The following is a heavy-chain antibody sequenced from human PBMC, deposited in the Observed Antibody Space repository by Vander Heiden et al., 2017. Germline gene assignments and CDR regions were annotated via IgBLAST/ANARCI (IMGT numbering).Heavy chain of an antibody. CDR3: ARDKGGGNSPFDY. J-gene: IGHJ4*02. CDR1: GFIFSNYW. V-gene: IGHV3-7*01. Sequence: EVQLVVSGGGLVQPGGSMRVSGAASGFIFSNYWMSWGSQAPGKGLEWWANIAQDGSVSYYVDSVKGRFTISRDNAKNSLSLQMNSLRAEDTAVYYCARDKGGGNSPFDYWGQGTLVTVSS. D-gene: IGHD2-21*02. CDR2: IAQDGSVS.